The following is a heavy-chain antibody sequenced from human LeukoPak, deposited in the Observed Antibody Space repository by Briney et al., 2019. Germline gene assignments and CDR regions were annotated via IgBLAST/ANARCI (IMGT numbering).Heavy chain of an antibody. CDR2: ISYDGSNK. Sequence: PGGSLRLSCAASGFSFSSYSMHWVRQAPGKGLEWVAVISYDGSNKYYADSVKGRFTISRDNSKNTLYLQMNSLRVEDTAVYYCARDRGGGRYSEERGGWFDPWGQGTLVTVSS. V-gene: IGHV3-30*04. CDR3: ARDRGGGRYSEERGGWFDP. J-gene: IGHJ5*02. D-gene: IGHD6-19*01. CDR1: GFSFSSYS.